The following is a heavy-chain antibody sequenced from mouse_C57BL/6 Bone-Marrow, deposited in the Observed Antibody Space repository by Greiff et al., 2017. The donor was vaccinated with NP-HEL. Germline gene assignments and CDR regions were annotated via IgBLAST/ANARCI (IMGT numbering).Heavy chain of an antibody. CDR2: ISSGSSTI. J-gene: IGHJ4*01. D-gene: IGHD2-5*01. CDR1: GFTFSDYG. CDR3: ASAYYSNYDAMDY. V-gene: IGHV5-17*01. Sequence: EVMLVESGGGLVKPGGSLKLSCAASGFTFSDYGMHWVRQAPEKGLEWVAYISSGSSTIYYADTVKGRFTISRDNAKNTLFLQMTSLRSEDTAMYYCASAYYSNYDAMDYWGQGTSVTVSA.